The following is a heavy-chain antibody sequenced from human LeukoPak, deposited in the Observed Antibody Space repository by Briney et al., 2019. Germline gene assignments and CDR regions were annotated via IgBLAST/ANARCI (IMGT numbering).Heavy chain of an antibody. V-gene: IGHV1-24*01. CDR2: FDPEDGET. D-gene: IGHD3-9*01. Sequence: ASVKVSCKVSGYTLTELSMHWVRQAPGKGLEWMGGFDPEDGETIYAQKFQGRVTMTEDTSTDTAYMELSSLRSEDTAVYYCTTPRYFRVIHAFDIGGQGTMVTVSS. CDR3: TTPRYFRVIHAFDI. CDR1: GYTLTELS. J-gene: IGHJ3*02.